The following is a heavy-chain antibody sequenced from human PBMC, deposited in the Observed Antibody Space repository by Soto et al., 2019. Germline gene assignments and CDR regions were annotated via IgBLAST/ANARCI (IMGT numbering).Heavy chain of an antibody. D-gene: IGHD6-6*01. V-gene: IGHV4-39*01. CDR2: IYYSGST. Sequence: QLQLQESGPGLVKPSETLSLTCTVSGGSISSSSYYWGWIRQPPGKGLEWIGSIYYSGSTYYNPSLKSRVTISVDTSKNQFSLKLSSVTAADTAVYYCARLSSSFLMDVWGKGTTVTVSS. CDR3: ARLSSSFLMDV. J-gene: IGHJ6*03. CDR1: GGSISSSSYY.